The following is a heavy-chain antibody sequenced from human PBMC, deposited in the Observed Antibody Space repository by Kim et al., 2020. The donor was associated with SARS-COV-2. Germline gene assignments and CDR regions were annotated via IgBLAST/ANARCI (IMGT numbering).Heavy chain of an antibody. CDR2: INPNSGGT. Sequence: ASVKVSCKASGYTFTGYYMHWVRQAPGQGLEWMGWINPNSGGTNYAQKFQGWVTMTRDTSISTAYMELSRLRSDDTAVYYCARNRGYSGYDYLLHRGYYYGMDVWGQRTTFTVSS. CDR1: GYTFTGYY. J-gene: IGHJ6*01. D-gene: IGHD5-12*01. V-gene: IGHV1-2*04. CDR3: ARNRGYSGYDYLLHRGYYYGMDV.